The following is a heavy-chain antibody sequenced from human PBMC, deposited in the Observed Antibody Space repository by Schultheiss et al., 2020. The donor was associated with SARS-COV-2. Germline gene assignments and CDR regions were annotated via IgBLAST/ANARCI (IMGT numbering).Heavy chain of an antibody. CDR3: AKLPGYDFWSGHPFYY. CDR2: ISSSSSTI. V-gene: IGHV3-23*01. CDR1: GFTFSSYA. J-gene: IGHJ4*02. D-gene: IGHD3-3*01. Sequence: GESLKISCAASGFTFSSYAMSWVRQAPGKGLEWVSYISSSSSTIYYADSVKGRFTISRDNSKNTLYLQMNSLRAEDTAVYYCAKLPGYDFWSGHPFYYWGQGTLVTVSS.